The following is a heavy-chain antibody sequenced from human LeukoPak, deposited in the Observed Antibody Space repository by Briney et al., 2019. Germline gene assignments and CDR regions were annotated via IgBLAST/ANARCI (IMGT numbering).Heavy chain of an antibody. V-gene: IGHV3-23*01. CDR2: ISSGFTT. CDR1: GFTFSSYA. J-gene: IGHJ4*02. CDR3: AKDFSQEGSHSVDY. D-gene: IGHD1-26*01. Sequence: GGSLRLSCAASGFTFSSYAMSWVRQAPGKGLEWVSGISSGFTTYYADSVKGRFIISRDNSQDTLHLQMNSLRAEDTAVYYCAKDFSQEGSHSVDYWGQGTLVTVSS.